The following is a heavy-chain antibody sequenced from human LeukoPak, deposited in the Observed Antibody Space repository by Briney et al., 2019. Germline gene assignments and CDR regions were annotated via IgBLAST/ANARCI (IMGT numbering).Heavy chain of an antibody. J-gene: IGHJ4*02. V-gene: IGHV3-9*01. Sequence: GGSLRLSCAASGFTFDDYAMHWVRQAPGRGLEWVSGISWNSGSIGYADSVKGRFTISRDNAQNSLYLQMNSLRAEDTAVYYCATGPLAYFDYWGQGTLVTVSS. CDR1: GFTFDDYA. CDR3: ATGPLAYFDY. CDR2: ISWNSGSI. D-gene: IGHD1-14*01.